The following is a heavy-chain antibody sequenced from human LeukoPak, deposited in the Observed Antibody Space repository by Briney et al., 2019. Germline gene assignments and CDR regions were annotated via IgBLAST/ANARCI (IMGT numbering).Heavy chain of an antibody. CDR1: GLTFSSYA. V-gene: IGHV3-30*01. CDR3: ARVQDRAYYFDY. J-gene: IGHJ4*02. CDR2: ISYDGSNK. Sequence: GGSLRLSCAASGLTFSSYAMHWVRQAPGRGLEWVAVISYDGSNKYYADSVKGRFTISRDNSKNTLYLQMNSLRAEDTAVYYCARVQDRAYYFDYWGQGTLVTVSS.